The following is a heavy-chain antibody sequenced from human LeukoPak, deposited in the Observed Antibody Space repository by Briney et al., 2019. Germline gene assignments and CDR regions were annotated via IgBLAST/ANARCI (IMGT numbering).Heavy chain of an antibody. V-gene: IGHV3-48*04. CDR1: GFTFRSYS. CDR2: ISSSSSTI. Sequence: GGSLRLSCAASGFTFRSYSMNWVRQAPGKGLEWVSYISSSSSTIYYADSVKGRFTISRDNAKNSLYLQMNSLRAEDTAVYYCARDGHYDILTGYFQDWGQGTLVTVSS. J-gene: IGHJ1*01. D-gene: IGHD3-9*01. CDR3: ARDGHYDILTGYFQD.